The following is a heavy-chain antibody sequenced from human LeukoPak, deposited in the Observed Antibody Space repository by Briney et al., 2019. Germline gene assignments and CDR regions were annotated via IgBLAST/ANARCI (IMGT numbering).Heavy chain of an antibody. CDR1: GYSISSDSY. Sequence: SETLSLTCTVSGYSISSDSYWGWIRQPPGRGLEWIGTFYRSGSTYYNPSLRSRVTISVDTSKNQFSLKMISVTAADTAVYYCARRYGSGSSGTFDYWGQGTLVTVSS. CDR2: FYRSGST. J-gene: IGHJ4*02. D-gene: IGHD3-10*01. CDR3: ARRYGSGSSGTFDY. V-gene: IGHV4-38-2*02.